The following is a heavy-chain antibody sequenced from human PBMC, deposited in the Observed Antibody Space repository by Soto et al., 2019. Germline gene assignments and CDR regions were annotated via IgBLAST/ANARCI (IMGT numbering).Heavy chain of an antibody. CDR3: VRDGTKTLRDWFDP. J-gene: IGHJ5*02. CDR1: GASISGFD. CDR2: IYATGTT. V-gene: IGHV4-4*07. Sequence: SETLSLTCTVSGASISGFDWGWIRKSAGKGLEWIGRIYATGTTDYNPSLKSRVMMSVDTSKKQFSLKLRSVTAADTAVYYCVRDGTKTLRDWFDPWGQGISVTVS. D-gene: IGHD1-1*01.